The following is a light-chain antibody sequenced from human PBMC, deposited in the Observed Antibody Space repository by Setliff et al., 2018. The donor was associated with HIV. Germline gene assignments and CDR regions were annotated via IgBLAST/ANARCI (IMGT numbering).Light chain of an antibody. V-gene: IGKV1-5*03. Sequence: DIQMTQSPSILSASVGDRVTITCRASQSIRSWLAWYQQKPGKAPKLLIYKASNLESGVPSRFSGSGSGTEFTLTISSLQPDDFATYYCQQYYSTPYTFGQGTKVDIK. J-gene: IGKJ2*01. CDR1: QSIRSW. CDR2: KAS. CDR3: QQYYSTPYT.